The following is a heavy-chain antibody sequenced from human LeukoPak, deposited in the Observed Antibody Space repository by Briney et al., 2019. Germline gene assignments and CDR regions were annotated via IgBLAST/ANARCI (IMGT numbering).Heavy chain of an antibody. J-gene: IGHJ4*02. V-gene: IGHV1-69*02. Sequence: SVKVSCKASGGTFSSYTISWVRQAPGQGLEWMGRIIPILGIANYAQKFQGRVTITADESTSTAYMELSSLRSEDTAVYYCARAYYDSRVFDYWGQGTLVTVSS. CDR1: GGTFSSYT. CDR3: ARAYYDSRVFDY. D-gene: IGHD3-22*01. CDR2: IIPILGIA.